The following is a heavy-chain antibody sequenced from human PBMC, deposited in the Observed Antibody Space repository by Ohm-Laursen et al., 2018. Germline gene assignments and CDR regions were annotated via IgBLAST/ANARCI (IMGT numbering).Heavy chain of an antibody. D-gene: IGHD4-17*01. Sequence: SLRLSCAASGFTFADYAMHWVRQAPGKGLEWVSLISWDGGSTYYADSVKGRFTISRDNAKNSLYLQMNSLRAEDTALYYCAKGLYGDPFGMDVWGQGTTVTVSS. CDR3: AKGLYGDPFGMDV. CDR1: GFTFADYA. V-gene: IGHV3-43D*04. CDR2: ISWDGGST. J-gene: IGHJ6*02.